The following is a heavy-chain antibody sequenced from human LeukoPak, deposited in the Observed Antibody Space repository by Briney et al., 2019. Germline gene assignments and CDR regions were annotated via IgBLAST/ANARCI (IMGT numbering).Heavy chain of an antibody. D-gene: IGHD3-22*01. V-gene: IGHV1-18*01. Sequence: ASVKVSCKASGYTFTSYGTSWVRQAPGQGLEWMGWISAYNGNTNYAQKLQGRVTMTTDTSTSTAYMELRSLRPDDTAVYYCARRKYYYDSSGPYYFDYWGQGTLVTVSS. CDR3: ARRKYYYDSSGPYYFDY. CDR1: GYTFTSYG. CDR2: ISAYNGNT. J-gene: IGHJ4*02.